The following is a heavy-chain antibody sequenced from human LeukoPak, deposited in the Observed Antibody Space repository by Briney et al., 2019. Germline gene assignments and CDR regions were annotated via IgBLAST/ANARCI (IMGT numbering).Heavy chain of an antibody. CDR2: TYYRSKWYN. V-gene: IGHV6-1*01. CDR1: GDSVSSNSVA. Sequence: SQTLSLTCAISGDSVSSNSVAWIWIRQSPSRGLEWLGRTYYRSKWYNDYAVSVNSRITINPDTSRNQFSLQLNSVTPEDTAVYYCARRHSGSYYGKHWFDPWGQGTLVTVSS. J-gene: IGHJ5*02. D-gene: IGHD1-26*01. CDR3: ARRHSGSYYGKHWFDP.